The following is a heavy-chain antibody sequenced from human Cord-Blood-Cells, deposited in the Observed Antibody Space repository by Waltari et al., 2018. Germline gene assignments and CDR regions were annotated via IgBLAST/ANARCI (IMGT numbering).Heavy chain of an antibody. CDR3: ARDLLEGSYYGYFDL. D-gene: IGHD1-26*01. Sequence: EVQLVETGGGLIQPGGSLRLSCAASGFTASSNYMSWVRPAPGKGWGWRSVIYRGGSTYHADSGKGRFTISRDNSKNTLYLQMNSLRAEDTAVYYCARDLLEGSYYGYFDLWGRGTLVTVSS. J-gene: IGHJ2*01. V-gene: IGHV3-53*02. CDR2: IYRGGST. CDR1: GFTASSNY.